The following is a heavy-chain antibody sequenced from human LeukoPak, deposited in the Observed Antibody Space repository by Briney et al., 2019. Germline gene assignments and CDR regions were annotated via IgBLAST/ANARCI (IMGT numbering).Heavy chain of an antibody. J-gene: IGHJ6*02. Sequence: GASLRLSCTASGLTFSTRVMHWVRQAPGEGLEWVALVSHIESHNKQYADSMKGRFTISRDNSKNTLYLQMNSLRAEDTAVYYCARDRHYSSSWIYYYYGMDVWGQGTTVTVSS. CDR2: VSHIESHNK. CDR3: ARDRHYSSSWIYYYYGMDV. D-gene: IGHD6-13*01. V-gene: IGHV3-30-3*01. CDR1: GLTFSTRV.